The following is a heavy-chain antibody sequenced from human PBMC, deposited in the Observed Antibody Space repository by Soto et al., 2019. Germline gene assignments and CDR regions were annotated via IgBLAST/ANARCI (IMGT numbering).Heavy chain of an antibody. J-gene: IGHJ6*02. V-gene: IGHV4-30-4*01. CDR1: GGSISSGDYY. Sequence: QVQLQESGPGLVKPSQTLSLTCTVSGGSISSGDYYWSWIRQPPGKGLEWIGYIYDSGSTYYNPSLKSRVTISVDTSKNQFSRNLSSVTAADTAVYYCARETATTNHYYYYGMDVWGQGTTVTVSS. CDR3: ARETATTNHYYYYGMDV. CDR2: IYDSGST. D-gene: IGHD1-7*01.